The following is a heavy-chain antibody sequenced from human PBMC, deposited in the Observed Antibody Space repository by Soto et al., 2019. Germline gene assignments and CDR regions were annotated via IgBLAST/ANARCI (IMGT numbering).Heavy chain of an antibody. J-gene: IGHJ4*02. CDR3: ARDHADSSGYYYVDYFDY. CDR2: INPSGGST. D-gene: IGHD3-22*01. V-gene: IGHV1-46*01. Sequence: VKVSCKASGYTFTSYYMHWVRQAPGQGLEWMGIINPSGGSTSYAQKFQGRVTMTRDTSTSTVYMELSSLRSEDTAVYYCARDHADSSGYYYVDYFDYWGQGTLVTVSS. CDR1: GYTFTSYY.